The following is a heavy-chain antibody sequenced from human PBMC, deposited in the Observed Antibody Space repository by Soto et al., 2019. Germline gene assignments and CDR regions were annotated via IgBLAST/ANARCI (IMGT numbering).Heavy chain of an antibody. D-gene: IGHD2-15*01. CDR2: INPRGGST. V-gene: IGHV1-46*02. CDR1: GYTLNTYY. Sequence: ASVKVSCKATGYTLNTYYMHWVRQAPGQGPEGMGIINPRGGSTTNAQNFQDRVTMTRDTSSSTVYMELSSLRSEDTAVYYCARGGGFSPYYYNLDVWGQGTTVTVSS. CDR3: ARGGGFSPYYYNLDV. J-gene: IGHJ6*02.